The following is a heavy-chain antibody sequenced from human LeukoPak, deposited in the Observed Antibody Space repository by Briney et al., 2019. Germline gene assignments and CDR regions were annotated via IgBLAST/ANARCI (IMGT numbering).Heavy chain of an antibody. V-gene: IGHV3-48*01. D-gene: IGHD3-10*01. J-gene: IGHJ4*02. Sequence: QTGGSLRLSCAASGFTFSSYSMNWVRQAPGKGLEWVSYISSSSSTIYYADSVKGRFTISRDNAKNSLYLQMNSLRAEDTAVYYCAKERRAVRGVWTTDYWGQGTLVTVSS. CDR2: ISSSSSTI. CDR1: GFTFSSYS. CDR3: AKERRAVRGVWTTDY.